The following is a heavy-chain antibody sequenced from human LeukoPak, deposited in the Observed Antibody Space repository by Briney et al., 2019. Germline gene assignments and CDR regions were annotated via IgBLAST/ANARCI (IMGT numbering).Heavy chain of an antibody. D-gene: IGHD3-16*02. CDR2: ISYDGSNK. J-gene: IGHJ4*02. CDR1: GFTFSSYA. V-gene: IGHV3-30*04. CDR3: ARDLRYDYVWGSYLPYYFDY. Sequence: GGSLRLSCAASGFTFSSYAMHWVRQAPGKGLEWVAVISYDGSNKYYADSVKGRFTISRDNSKNTLYLQMNSLRAEDTAVYYCARDLRYDYVWGSYLPYYFDYWGQGTLVTVSS.